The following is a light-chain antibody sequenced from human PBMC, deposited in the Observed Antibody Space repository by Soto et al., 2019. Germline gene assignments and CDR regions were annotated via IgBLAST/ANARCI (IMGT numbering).Light chain of an antibody. CDR2: GAS. V-gene: IGKV3-20*01. J-gene: IGKJ3*01. Sequence: EIVLTQSPGTLSLSPGERATLSCRASQSVSSNYLAWFQQKPGQAPRLLIYGASSRATGIPDRFSGSGSGTEFPLTIIILETEDFAVYYWQHYRCLPFTFGPGNRVDFK. CDR3: QHYRCLPFT. CDR1: QSVSSNY.